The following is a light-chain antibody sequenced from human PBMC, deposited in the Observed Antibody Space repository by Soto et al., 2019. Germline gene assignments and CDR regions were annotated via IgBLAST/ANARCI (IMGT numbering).Light chain of an antibody. CDR2: GAS. J-gene: IGKJ1*01. Sequence: EIVMTQSPATLSVSPGERATLSCRASQSVGSNLAWYQQKPGQAPRLLIYGASTRATGIPARFSGSGSGTEFTLTISSLQSEDFAVYYCQQYNNWPRTFGHGTKVEIK. CDR1: QSVGSN. V-gene: IGKV3-15*01. CDR3: QQYNNWPRT.